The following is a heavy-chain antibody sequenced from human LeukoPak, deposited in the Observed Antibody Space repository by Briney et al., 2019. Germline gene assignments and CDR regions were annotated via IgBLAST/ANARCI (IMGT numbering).Heavy chain of an antibody. D-gene: IGHD3-16*01. V-gene: IGHV3-7*01. J-gene: IGHJ4*02. Sequence: GGSLRLSCAASGFTFSTYWWSWARQAPGKGLVGWATTNQDASKRSYVDSVKGRFTISRDNAKNSLFLQMNSLGAEETAIYYCARGGGGREGDHYWGQGTLVTVSS. CDR2: TNQDASKR. CDR3: ARGGGGREGDHY. CDR1: GFTFSTYW.